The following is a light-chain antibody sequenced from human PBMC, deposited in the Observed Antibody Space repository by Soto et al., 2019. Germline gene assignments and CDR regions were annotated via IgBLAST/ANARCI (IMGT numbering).Light chain of an antibody. CDR2: DVS. Sequence: QPASVSGSPGQSITISCTGTSSDVGRYNYVSWYQQHPGKAPKLMIHDVSNRPSGVSDRFSGSKSGNTASLTISGLQAEDEADYYCSSYTSSSTLYAFGTGTQLTVL. J-gene: IGLJ1*01. CDR3: SSYTSSSTLYA. V-gene: IGLV2-14*01. CDR1: SSDVGRYNY.